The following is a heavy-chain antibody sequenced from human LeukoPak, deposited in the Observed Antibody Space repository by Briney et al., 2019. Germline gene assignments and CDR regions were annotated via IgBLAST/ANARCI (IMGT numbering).Heavy chain of an antibody. CDR1: GGSISSYY. J-gene: IGHJ4*02. Sequence: PSETLSLTCTVSGGSISSYYWSWIRQPAGRGLEWIARIHTSGSTNYNPSLKSRVIMSVDTSKNQFSLKVTSVTAADAAVYYCARAWQWVPLDSWGQGTLVTVSS. V-gene: IGHV4-4*07. CDR3: ARAWQWVPLDS. D-gene: IGHD6-19*01. CDR2: IHTSGST.